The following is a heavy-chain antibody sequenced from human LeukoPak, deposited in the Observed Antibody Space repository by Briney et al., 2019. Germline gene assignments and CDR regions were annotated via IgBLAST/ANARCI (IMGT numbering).Heavy chain of an antibody. CDR2: IWHDVSAE. J-gene: IGHJ4*02. CDR3: AKDNRGGWSGYFDY. V-gene: IGHV3-33*06. D-gene: IGHD6-19*01. Sequence: GRSLRLSCAASGFIFSSYGMYCVRQAPGRVLEWVAVIWHDVSAEFYADSVKGRFSISRHDSKNTLCLQMNSVRAEDTALNYCAKDNRGGWSGYFDYWGQGTLVTVSS. CDR1: GFIFSSYG.